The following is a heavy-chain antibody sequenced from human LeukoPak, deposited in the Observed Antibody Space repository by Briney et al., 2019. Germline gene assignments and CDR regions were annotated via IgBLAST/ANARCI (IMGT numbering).Heavy chain of an antibody. CDR2: IIPIFGTA. CDR1: GGTFSSYA. CDR3: AREGYYGSGSYIFDP. J-gene: IGHJ5*02. D-gene: IGHD3-10*01. V-gene: IGHV1-69*13. Sequence: GASVKVSCKASGGTFSSYAISWVRRAPGQGLEWMGGIIPIFGTANYAQKFQGRVTITADESTSTAYMELSSLRSEDTAVYYCAREGYYGSGSYIFDPWGQGTLVTVSS.